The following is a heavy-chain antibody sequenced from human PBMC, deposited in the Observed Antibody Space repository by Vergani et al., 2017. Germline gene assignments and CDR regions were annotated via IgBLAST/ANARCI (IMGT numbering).Heavy chain of an antibody. V-gene: IGHV3-48*03. CDR1: GFTFSSYE. CDR2: ISSSGSTI. D-gene: IGHD2-15*01. J-gene: IGHJ4*02. CDR3: ARDRILVFDY. Sequence: EVQLVESGGGLVQPGGSLRLSCAASGFTFSSYEMNWVRQAPGMGLEWVSYISSSGSTIYYADSVKGRFTISRDNAKNSLYLQMNSLRAEDTAVYYCARDRILVFDYWGQGTLVTVSS.